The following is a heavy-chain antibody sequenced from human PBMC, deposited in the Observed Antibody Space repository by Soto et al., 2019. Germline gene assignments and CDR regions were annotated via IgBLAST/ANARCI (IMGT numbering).Heavy chain of an antibody. CDR3: ARVPTSYQLLYGWGYYGMDV. CDR1: GYTFTSYD. J-gene: IGHJ6*02. V-gene: IGHV1-8*01. D-gene: IGHD2-2*02. Sequence: GASVKVSCKASGYTFTSYDINCVRQATGQGLEWMGWMNPNSGNTGYAQKFQGRVTMTRNTSISTAYMELSSLRSEDTAVYYCARVPTSYQLLYGWGYYGMDVWGQGTTVTVSS. CDR2: MNPNSGNT.